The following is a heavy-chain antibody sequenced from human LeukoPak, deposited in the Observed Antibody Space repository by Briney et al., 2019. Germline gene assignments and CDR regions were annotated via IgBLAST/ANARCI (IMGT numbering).Heavy chain of an antibody. Sequence: GASVKVSCKASGGTFSSFAINWVRQAPGQGLEWMGGIIPIFGTANYAQKFQGRVTITADESTSTAYMELSSLRSEDTAVYYCARKLGHCSSTSCYGVNWSDPWGQGTLVTVSS. D-gene: IGHD2-2*03. CDR3: ARKLGHCSSTSCYGVNWSDP. J-gene: IGHJ5*02. V-gene: IGHV1-69*13. CDR2: IIPIFGTA. CDR1: GGTFSSFA.